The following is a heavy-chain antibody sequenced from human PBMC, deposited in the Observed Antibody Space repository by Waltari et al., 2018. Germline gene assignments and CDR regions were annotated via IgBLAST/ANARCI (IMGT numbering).Heavy chain of an antibody. J-gene: IGHJ5*02. CDR1: GFNFSSYE. Sequence: EVQLVESGGGLVQPGGSLRLSCAASGFNFSSYELNWVRQAQGKGLEWVSYIRCSGSTIYYADAVKGRFTISRDNAKNSLYLQMNSLRAEDTAVYYCLSWFDPWGQGTLVTVSS. CDR3: LSWFDP. CDR2: IRCSGSTI. V-gene: IGHV3-48*03.